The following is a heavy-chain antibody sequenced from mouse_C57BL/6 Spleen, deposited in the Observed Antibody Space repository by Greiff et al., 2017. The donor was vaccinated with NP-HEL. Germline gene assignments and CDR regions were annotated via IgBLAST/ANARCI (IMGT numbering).Heavy chain of an antibody. CDR3: ARAPITTVVDWYFDV. V-gene: IGHV1-18*01. CDR2: INPNNGGT. J-gene: IGHJ1*03. CDR1: GYTFTDYN. D-gene: IGHD1-1*01. Sequence: EVQLQQSGPELVKPGASVKIPCKASGYTFTDYNMDWVKQSHGKSLEWIGDINPNNGGTIYNQKFKGKATLTVDKSSSTAYMELRSLTSEGTAVYYCARAPITTVVDWYFDVWGTGTTVTVSS.